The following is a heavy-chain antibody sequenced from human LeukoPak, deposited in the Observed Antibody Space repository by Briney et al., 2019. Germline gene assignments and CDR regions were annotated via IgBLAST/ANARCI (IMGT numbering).Heavy chain of an antibody. Sequence: PSETLSLTCTVSGGSISTSNYYWGWIRQPPGKGLEWIGNIFYSGSTYYSPSLKSRVTISLDTSRNQFSLKLSSVTAADTAVYYCARSWLGSAFDIWGQGTMVTVSS. D-gene: IGHD2-15*01. V-gene: IGHV4-39*07. J-gene: IGHJ3*02. CDR1: GGSISTSNYY. CDR3: ARSWLGSAFDI. CDR2: IFYSGST.